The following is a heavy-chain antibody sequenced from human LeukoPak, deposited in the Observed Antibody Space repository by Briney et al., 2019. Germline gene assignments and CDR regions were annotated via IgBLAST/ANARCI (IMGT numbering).Heavy chain of an antibody. CDR1: GFTFSNAW. J-gene: IGHJ4*02. V-gene: IGHV3-15*01. Sequence: GGSLRLSCAASGFTFSNAWMSWVRQAPGKGLEWVGRIKSKTDGGTTDYAAPVKGRFTVSRDDSKNTLYLQMNSLKTEDTAVYYCTTGPSFALVDYWGQGTLVTVSS. CDR3: TTGPSFALVDY. D-gene: IGHD3/OR15-3a*01. CDR2: IKSKTDGGTT.